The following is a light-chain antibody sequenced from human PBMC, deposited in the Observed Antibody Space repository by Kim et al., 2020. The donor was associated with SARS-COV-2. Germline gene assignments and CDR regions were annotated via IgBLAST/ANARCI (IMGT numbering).Light chain of an antibody. Sequence: EIVLTQSPGTLSLSPGERATLSCRASQTISSIYLAWYQQKPGQAPRLLMYGASSRATGIPDRFSGSGSGTDFTLTISRLEPDDFAIYYCQQYASSVSYTFGQGTKLEI. CDR3: QQYASSVSYT. CDR1: QTISSIY. CDR2: GAS. V-gene: IGKV3-20*01. J-gene: IGKJ2*01.